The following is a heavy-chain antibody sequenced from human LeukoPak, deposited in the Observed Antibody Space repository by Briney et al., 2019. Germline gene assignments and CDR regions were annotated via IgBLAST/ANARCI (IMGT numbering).Heavy chain of an antibody. J-gene: IGHJ6*02. D-gene: IGHD3-10*01. Sequence: PGGSLRLSCAASGFTFDDYAMRWVRQAPGKGLEWVSGISWNSGSIGYADSVKGRFTISRDNAKNSLYLQMNSLRAEDTALYYCAKDTPMVRGGMDVWGQGTTVTVSS. CDR3: AKDTPMVRGGMDV. V-gene: IGHV3-9*01. CDR1: GFTFDDYA. CDR2: ISWNSGSI.